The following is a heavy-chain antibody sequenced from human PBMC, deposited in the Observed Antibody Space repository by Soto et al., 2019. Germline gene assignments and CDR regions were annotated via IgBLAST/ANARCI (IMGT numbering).Heavy chain of an antibody. CDR3: AREDRDLGGSGSGYWYFDL. CDR2: IYYSGST. V-gene: IGHV4-30-4*01. CDR1: GGSISSGDYY. J-gene: IGHJ2*01. D-gene: IGHD3-10*01. Sequence: QVQLQESGPGLVKPSQTLSLTCTVSGGSISSGDYYWSWIRQPPGKGLEWIGYIYYSGSTYYNPSLKSRVTISVDTSKNQFSLKLSSVTAADTAVYYCAREDRDLGGSGSGYWYFDLWGRGTLVTVSS.